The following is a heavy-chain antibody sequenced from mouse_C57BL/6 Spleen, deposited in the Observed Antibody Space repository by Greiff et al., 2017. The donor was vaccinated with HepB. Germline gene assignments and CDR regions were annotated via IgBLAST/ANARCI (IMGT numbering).Heavy chain of an antibody. V-gene: IGHV1-78*01. CDR3: ARGGIYYYGSSDWYFDV. J-gene: IGHJ1*03. CDR2: IYPRDGST. Sequence: VKLQESDAELVKPGASVKISCKVSGYTFTDHTIHWMKQRPEQGLEWIGYIYPRDGSTKYNEKFKGKATLTADKSSSTAYMQLNSLTSEDSAVYFCARGGIYYYGSSDWYFDVWGTGTTVTVSS. D-gene: IGHD1-1*01. CDR1: GYTFTDHT.